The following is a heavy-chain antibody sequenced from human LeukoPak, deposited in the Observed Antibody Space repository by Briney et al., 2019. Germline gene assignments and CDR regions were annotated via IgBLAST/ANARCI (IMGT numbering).Heavy chain of an antibody. J-gene: IGHJ3*02. CDR1: GYTFTSYD. CDR2: MNPNSGNT. Sequence: GASVKVSCKASGYTFTSYDINWVRQATGQGLEWMGWMNPNSGNTGYAQKFQGRVTITRNTSISTAYMELSSLRSEDTAVYYCARVPLYERYFDWLLGSRDAFDIWGQGTMVTVSS. V-gene: IGHV1-8*01. CDR3: ARVPLYERYFDWLLGSRDAFDI. D-gene: IGHD3-9*01.